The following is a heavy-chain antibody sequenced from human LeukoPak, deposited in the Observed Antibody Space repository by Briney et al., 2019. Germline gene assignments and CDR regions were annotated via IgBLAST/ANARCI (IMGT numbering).Heavy chain of an antibody. CDR3: ARGEDGDYYFQH. J-gene: IGHJ1*01. D-gene: IGHD4-17*01. V-gene: IGHV4-34*01. Sequence: SETLSLTCTVYGGSFSGYYWSWIRQPPGKGLEWIGEINHSGSSNYNPSLKSRVTISVDTSKNQFSLKLSSVTAADTAVYYCARGEDGDYYFQHWGQGTLVTVSS. CDR1: GGSFSGYY. CDR2: INHSGSS.